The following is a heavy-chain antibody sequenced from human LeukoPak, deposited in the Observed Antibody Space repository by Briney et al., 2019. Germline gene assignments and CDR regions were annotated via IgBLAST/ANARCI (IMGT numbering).Heavy chain of an antibody. CDR2: ISWNSGSM. V-gene: IGHV3-9*01. J-gene: IGHJ4*02. CDR1: GFTFDDYA. Sequence: PGGPLRLSCAASGFTFDDYAMHWVRQAPGKGLEWVSGISWNSGSMDYADSVKGRFTISRDNVQNSLYLQMNSLRAEDTAVYYCARWVCSSTSCYYFDYWGQGTLVVVSS. CDR3: ARWVCSSTSCYYFDY. D-gene: IGHD2-2*01.